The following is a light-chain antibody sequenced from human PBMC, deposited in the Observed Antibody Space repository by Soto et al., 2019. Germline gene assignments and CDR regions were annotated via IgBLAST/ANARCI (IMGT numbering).Light chain of an antibody. CDR1: QSVTSNY. CDR3: QQFGSSPIT. Sequence: EVVLTQSPGTLSLSPWERATLSCRASQSVTSNYLAWYQQKPGQAPRLLIYDASSRATGIPDRFSGSGSGTDFTLTISRLEPEDSAVYYCQQFGSSPITFGQGTRLEIK. V-gene: IGKV3-20*01. CDR2: DAS. J-gene: IGKJ5*01.